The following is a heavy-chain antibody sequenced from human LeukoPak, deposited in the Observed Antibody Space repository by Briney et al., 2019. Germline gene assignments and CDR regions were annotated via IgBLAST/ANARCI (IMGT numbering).Heavy chain of an antibody. Sequence: PGGSLRLSCAASGFIFSNYAMSWVRKAPGEGLEWVATISGSGGTTYYVDPVKGRFTISRDNSKNTLYLQMNSLRAEDRAVYYCAKDYYDILTGQPLSFDYWGQGTLVTVSS. CDR1: GFIFSNYA. J-gene: IGHJ4*02. CDR2: ISGSGGTT. CDR3: AKDYYDILTGQPLSFDY. V-gene: IGHV3-23*01. D-gene: IGHD3-9*01.